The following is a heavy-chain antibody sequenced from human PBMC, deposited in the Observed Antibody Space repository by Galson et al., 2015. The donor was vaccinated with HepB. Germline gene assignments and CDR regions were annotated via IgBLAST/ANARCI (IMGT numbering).Heavy chain of an antibody. D-gene: IGHD3-3*01. CDR2: IYYSGST. CDR1: GGSISSGGYY. J-gene: IGHJ6*02. CDR3: ARGSPYDFWSGYYYYGMDV. Sequence: TLSLTCTVSGGSISSGGYYWSWIRQHPGKGLEWIGYIYYSGSTYYNPSLKSRVTISVDTSKNQFSLKLSSVTAADTAVYYCARGSPYDFWSGYYYYGMDVWGQGTTVTVSS. V-gene: IGHV4-31*03.